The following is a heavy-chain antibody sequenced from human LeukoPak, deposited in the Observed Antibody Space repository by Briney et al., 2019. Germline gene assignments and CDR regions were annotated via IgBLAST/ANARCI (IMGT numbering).Heavy chain of an antibody. CDR2: INHSGST. CDR1: GGSFSGYY. D-gene: IGHD1-1*01. V-gene: IGHV4-34*01. J-gene: IGHJ6*03. CDR3: ARAPRRTGGYYYYYMDV. Sequence: PSETLSLTCAVYGGSFSGYYWSWIRQPPGKGLERIGEINHSGSTNYNPSLKSRVTISVDTSKNQFSLKLSSVTAADTAVYYCARAPRRTGGYYYYYMDVWGKGTTVTVSS.